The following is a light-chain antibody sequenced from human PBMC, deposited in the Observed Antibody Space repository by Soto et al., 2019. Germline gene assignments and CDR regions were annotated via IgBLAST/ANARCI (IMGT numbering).Light chain of an antibody. CDR2: DTS. Sequence: EVELTQSPGTLSLSPGERATLSCRASQSVSSSHLAWYQQKRGQAPRLLIYDTSTRATGIPDRFSGSGSGTDFTLTISRLDPEDFADYHCQQYGASPWTFGQGTKVEVK. J-gene: IGKJ1*01. CDR1: QSVSSSH. CDR3: QQYGASPWT. V-gene: IGKV3-20*01.